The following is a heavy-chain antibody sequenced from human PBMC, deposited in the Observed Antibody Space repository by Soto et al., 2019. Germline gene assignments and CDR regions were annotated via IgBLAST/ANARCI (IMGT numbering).Heavy chain of an antibody. J-gene: IGHJ3*02. V-gene: IGHV4-59*08. CDR3: ARQIGDDPFDI. CDR2: IYRTGST. Sequence: SETLSLTCTVSGGSISTYYWNWIRKSPGRGLEWIGYIYRTGSTHYNPSLNSRAAISLDTSRNRFSLKLNSVTAADTAVYFCARQIGDDPFDIWGQGTMVTVSS. CDR1: GGSISTYY. D-gene: IGHD3-3*01.